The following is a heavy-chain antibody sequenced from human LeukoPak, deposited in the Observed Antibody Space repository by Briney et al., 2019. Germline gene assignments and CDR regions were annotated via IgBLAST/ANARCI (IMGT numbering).Heavy chain of an antibody. CDR2: IYYSGST. D-gene: IGHD6-13*01. Sequence: SETLSLTCSVSGGSISSYYWSWIRQPPGKGLEGIGYIYYSGSTNYNPSLKSRVTISVDTSKNQFSLKLSSVTAADTAVYYCARAAVSVDSSSWSPFDYWGQGTLVTVSS. CDR3: ARAAVSVDSSSWSPFDY. CDR1: GGSISSYY. J-gene: IGHJ4*02. V-gene: IGHV4-59*01.